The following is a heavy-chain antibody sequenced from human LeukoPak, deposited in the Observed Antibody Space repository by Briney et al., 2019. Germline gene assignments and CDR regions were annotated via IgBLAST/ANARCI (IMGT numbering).Heavy chain of an antibody. J-gene: IGHJ4*02. D-gene: IGHD2-15*01. Sequence: QPGGSLRLSCAASGFTFSSYGMHWVRQAPGKGLEWVAFIRYDGSNKYYADSVKGRFTISRDNSKNTLYLQMNSLRAEDTAVYYCAKDVRTHPLYCSGGSCYADYWGQGTLVTVSS. CDR3: AKDVRTHPLYCSGGSCYADY. CDR2: IRYDGSNK. V-gene: IGHV3-30*02. CDR1: GFTFSSYG.